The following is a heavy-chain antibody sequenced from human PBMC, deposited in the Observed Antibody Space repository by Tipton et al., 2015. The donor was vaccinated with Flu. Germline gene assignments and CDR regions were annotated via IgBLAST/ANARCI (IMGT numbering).Heavy chain of an antibody. V-gene: IGHV3-74*01. CDR3: GTEQWGFPDD. J-gene: IGHJ4*02. Sequence: GSLRLSCSASEFSFSSRWMVWVRQVPGKGLVWVSRINPDGTRTEYAASVKGRFTISRDNAKNTVYLQMNSLRVDDTAIYYCGTEQWGFPDDWGQGVGVNVSS. D-gene: IGHD1-26*01. CDR2: INPDGTRT. CDR1: EFSFSSRW.